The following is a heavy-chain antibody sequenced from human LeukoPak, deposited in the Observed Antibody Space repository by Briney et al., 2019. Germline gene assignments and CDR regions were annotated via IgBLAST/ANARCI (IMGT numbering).Heavy chain of an antibody. V-gene: IGHV3-21*01. CDR1: GFTFSSYS. CDR2: ISSSSSYI. CDR3: ARVAYGGYDGCLDY. J-gene: IGHJ4*02. D-gene: IGHD5-12*01. Sequence: PGGSLRLSCAASGFTFSSYSMNWVRQAPGKGLEWVSSISSSSSYIYYADSVKGRFTISRDNAKNSLYLQMNSLRAEDTAVYYCARVAYGGYDGCLDYWGQGTLVTVSS.